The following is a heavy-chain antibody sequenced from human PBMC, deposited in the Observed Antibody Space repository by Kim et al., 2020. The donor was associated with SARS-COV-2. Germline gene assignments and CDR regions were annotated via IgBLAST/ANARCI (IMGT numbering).Heavy chain of an antibody. V-gene: IGHV1-69*04. CDR2: TIPILGIA. Sequence: SVKVSCKASGGTFSSYAISWVRQAPGQGLEWMGRTIPILGIANYAQKFQGRVTITADKSTSTAYMELSSLRSEDTAVYYCASNIVVVVAATGGYFDYWGQGTLVTVSS. J-gene: IGHJ4*02. CDR3: ASNIVVVVAATGGYFDY. D-gene: IGHD2-15*01. CDR1: GGTFSSYA.